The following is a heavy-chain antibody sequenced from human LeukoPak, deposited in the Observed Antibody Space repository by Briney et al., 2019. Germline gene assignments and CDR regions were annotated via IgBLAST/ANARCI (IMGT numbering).Heavy chain of an antibody. V-gene: IGHV3-30*03. CDR1: GFTFSIYA. D-gene: IGHD4-23*01. J-gene: IGHJ4*02. CDR3: ARGRGADYGGNSGYFDY. Sequence: GGSLRLSCAASGFTFSIYAMHWVRQAPGKGLEWVAVTSHDGRLKYYADSVKGRFTISRDNPKNTLYVQTNSLRAEDTAVYYCARGRGADYGGNSGYFDYWGQGTLVTVSS. CDR2: TSHDGRLK.